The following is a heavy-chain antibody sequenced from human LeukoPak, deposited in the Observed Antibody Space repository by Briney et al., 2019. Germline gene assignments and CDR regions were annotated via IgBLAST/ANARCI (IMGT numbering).Heavy chain of an antibody. V-gene: IGHV4-38-2*01. J-gene: IGHJ3*02. Sequence: SETLSLTCAVSGYSISSGYYWGSIRQPPGKGLAWIGSIYHSGSTYYKPSLKSRVTISVDTSKNQFSLKLSSVTAADTAVYYCARFSTTVDAFDIWGQGTMVTVSS. CDR3: ARFSTTVDAFDI. CDR1: GYSISSGYY. CDR2: IYHSGST. D-gene: IGHD4-17*01.